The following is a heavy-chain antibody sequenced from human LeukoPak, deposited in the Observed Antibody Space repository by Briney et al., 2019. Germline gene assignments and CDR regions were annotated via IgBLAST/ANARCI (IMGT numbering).Heavy chain of an antibody. J-gene: IGHJ4*02. D-gene: IGHD2-21*02. V-gene: IGHV3-74*01. Sequence: GGSLRLSCAASGFTFSDYCMSWIRQAPGKGLVWVSRINSDGSSTSYADSVKGRFTISRDNAKNTLYLQMNSLRAEDTAVYYCAKDRSFVVVTAKYYFDYWGQGTLVTVSS. CDR1: GFTFSDYC. CDR3: AKDRSFVVVTAKYYFDY. CDR2: INSDGSST.